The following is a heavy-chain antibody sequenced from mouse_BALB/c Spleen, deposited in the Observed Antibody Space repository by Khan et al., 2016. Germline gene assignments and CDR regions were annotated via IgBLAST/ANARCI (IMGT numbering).Heavy chain of an antibody. D-gene: IGHD1-1*01. CDR3: AEDYYGSKWFAY. J-gene: IGHJ3*01. CDR2: INTNTGEP. V-gene: IGHV9-3*02. Sequence: QIQLVQSGPELKKPGETVKISCKASGYTFTNYGMNWVKQAPGKGLKWMGWINTNTGEPTYAEEFKGRFAFSLETSASTAYLQFNNLKNEDTATYFCAEDYYGSKWFAYWGQGTLVTVAA. CDR1: GYTFTNYG.